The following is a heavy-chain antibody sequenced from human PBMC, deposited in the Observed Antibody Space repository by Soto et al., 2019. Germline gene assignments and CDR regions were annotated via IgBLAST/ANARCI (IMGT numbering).Heavy chain of an antibody. V-gene: IGHV4-59*01. Sequence: SETLSLTCTVSGGSISSYYWNFSRQPPGKGLEWIVCISYSGTTNYSPSLRSRVSISVDTSKNEFSLRLSSVTAADTAVYFCARSVAVPGAHIDYWGQGTQVTVSS. CDR3: ARSVAVPGAHIDY. CDR1: GGSISSYY. D-gene: IGHD3-3*01. J-gene: IGHJ4*02. CDR2: ISYSGTT.